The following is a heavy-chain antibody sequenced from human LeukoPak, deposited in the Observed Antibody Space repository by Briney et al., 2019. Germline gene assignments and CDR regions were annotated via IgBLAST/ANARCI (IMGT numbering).Heavy chain of an antibody. J-gene: IGHJ4*02. CDR2: IIPIFGTA. V-gene: IGHV1-69*06. CDR1: GGTFSNYA. Sequence: SVKVSCKASGGTFSNYAINWVRQAPGQGLEWMGGIIPIFGTANYAQKFQGRVTITADKSTSTVYMELNSLKSEDTAVHYCARGWDYDSGGRPTAYVYWGQGTLVTVS. CDR3: ARGWDYDSGGRPTAYVY. D-gene: IGHD3-22*01.